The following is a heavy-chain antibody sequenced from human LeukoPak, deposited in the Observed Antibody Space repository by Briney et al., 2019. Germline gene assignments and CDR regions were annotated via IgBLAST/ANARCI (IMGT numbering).Heavy chain of an antibody. CDR2: IYPGDSDT. J-gene: IGHJ4*02. CDR1: GYSFTSYW. D-gene: IGHD2-15*01. CDR3: VLGYCSGGSCYQFDY. Sequence: GESLKISCKGSGYSFTSYWIGWVRQMPGKGVGWMGIIYPGDSDTRYRPSFQGEVTISADSSISTAYLQWSSLKASDTAMYYCVLGYCSGGSCYQFDYWGQGTLVTVSS. V-gene: IGHV5-51*01.